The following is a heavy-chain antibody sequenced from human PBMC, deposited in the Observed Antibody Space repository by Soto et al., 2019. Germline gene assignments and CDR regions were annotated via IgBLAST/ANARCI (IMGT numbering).Heavy chain of an antibody. CDR3: ARVWASGWYERRAFDI. J-gene: IGHJ3*02. CDR2: ISAYNGNT. Sequence: ASVKVSCKASGYTFTSYGISWVRQAPGQGLEWMGWISAYNGNTNYAQKLQGRVTMTTDTSTSTAYMELRSLRSDDTAVYYCARVWASGWYERRAFDIWGQGTMVTVSS. D-gene: IGHD6-19*01. CDR1: GYTFTSYG. V-gene: IGHV1-18*01.